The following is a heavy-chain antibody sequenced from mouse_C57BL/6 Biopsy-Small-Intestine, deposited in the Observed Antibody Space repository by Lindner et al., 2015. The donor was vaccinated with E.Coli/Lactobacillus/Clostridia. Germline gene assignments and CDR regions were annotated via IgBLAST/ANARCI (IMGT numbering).Heavy chain of an antibody. D-gene: IGHD2-2*01. CDR3: VSHDILTGYDKGAY. CDR1: GYTFTDYY. Sequence: SVKVSCKASGYTFTDYYMHWVRQAPGQGLEWMGWINPNTGGTNYAQKFQGRVTMTRDTSISTVYMEVSSLRSDDTAAYHCVSHDILTGYDKGAYWGPGTLVTVSS. J-gene: IGHJ4*01. V-gene: IGHV1-72*04. CDR2: INPNTGGT.